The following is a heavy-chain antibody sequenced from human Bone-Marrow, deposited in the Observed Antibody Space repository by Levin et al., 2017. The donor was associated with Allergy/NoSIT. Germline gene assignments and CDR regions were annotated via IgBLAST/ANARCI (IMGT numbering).Heavy chain of an antibody. Sequence: SETLSLTCPVSGGSIRDSSSFWAWIRQSPGKGLEWIGSIYYSGTTYDNPSLSSRVTISVDRSENSFSLRLSSVTAADTAVYYCVRGKSITAWNYFDPWGQGILVIVSS. V-gene: IGHV4-39*02. D-gene: IGHD1-7*01. J-gene: IGHJ5*02. CDR1: GGSIRDSSSF. CDR3: VRGKSITAWNYFDP. CDR2: IYYSGTT.